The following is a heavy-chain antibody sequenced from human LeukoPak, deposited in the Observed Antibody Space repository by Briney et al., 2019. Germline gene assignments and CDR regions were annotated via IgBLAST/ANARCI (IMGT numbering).Heavy chain of an antibody. CDR3: ARGGFDY. CDR1: GYTFTGYY. Sequence: ASVKVSCKASGYTFTGYYLHWVRQAPGQGLEWMGWISPNSDDTNYAQKFRGRVNMTRDTSISTAYMELSRLRSDDTAIYYCARGGFDYWGQGTLITVSS. CDR2: ISPNSDDT. V-gene: IGHV1-2*02. J-gene: IGHJ4*02.